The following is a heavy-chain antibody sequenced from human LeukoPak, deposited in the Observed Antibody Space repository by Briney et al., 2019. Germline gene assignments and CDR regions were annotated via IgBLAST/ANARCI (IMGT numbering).Heavy chain of an antibody. CDR2: ISSSGST. V-gene: IGHV4-4*08. D-gene: IGHD2-2*01. Sequence: SETLSLTCTVSGGSISSYFRNWIRHPPGKGLEWIGYISSSGSTNSNPSLKSRFTISVDTSKNQFSLKLSSVTAADTAVYYCASPVDIVVVPAARPIDYWGQGTLVTVSS. J-gene: IGHJ4*02. CDR3: ASPVDIVVVPAARPIDY. CDR1: GGSISSYF.